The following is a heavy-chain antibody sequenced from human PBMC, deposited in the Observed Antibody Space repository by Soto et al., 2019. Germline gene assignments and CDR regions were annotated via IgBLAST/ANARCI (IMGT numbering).Heavy chain of an antibody. V-gene: IGHV1-58*01. CDR3: AADKNDFWSGYLIPDY. Sequence: GASVKVSCKASGFTFTSSAVQWVRQARGQRLEWIGWIVVGSGNTNYAQKFQERVTITRDMSTSTAYMELSSLRSEDTAVYYCAADKNDFWSGYLIPDYWGQGTLVTVSS. CDR2: IVVGSGNT. CDR1: GFTFTSSA. J-gene: IGHJ4*02. D-gene: IGHD3-3*01.